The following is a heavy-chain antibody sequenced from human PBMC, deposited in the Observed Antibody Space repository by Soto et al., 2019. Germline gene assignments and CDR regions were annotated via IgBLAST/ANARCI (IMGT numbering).Heavy chain of an antibody. D-gene: IGHD6-13*01. CDR3: ARDVWEYSSSWYYFDY. V-gene: IGHV3-7*01. Sequence: PGGSLRLSCAASGFTFSSYWMSWVRQAPGKGLEWVANIKQDGSEKYYVDSVKGRSTISRDNAKNSLYLQMNSLRAEDTAVYYCARDVWEYSSSWYYFDYWGQGTLVTVSS. J-gene: IGHJ4*02. CDR1: GFTFSSYW. CDR2: IKQDGSEK.